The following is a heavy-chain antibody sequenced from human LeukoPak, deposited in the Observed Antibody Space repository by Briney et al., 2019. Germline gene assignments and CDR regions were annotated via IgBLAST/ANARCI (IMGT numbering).Heavy chain of an antibody. CDR1: GGSITSYY. CDR2: IYYSGST. D-gene: IGHD5-18*01. J-gene: IGHJ4*02. Sequence: IPSETLYLTCTVSGGSITSYYWSWIRQPPGKGLEWIGSIYYSGSTNYNPSLKSRVTISVDTSKNQFSLKLSSVTAADTALYYCARENGYRYDYWGQGTLVTVSS. V-gene: IGHV4-59*01. CDR3: ARENGYRYDY.